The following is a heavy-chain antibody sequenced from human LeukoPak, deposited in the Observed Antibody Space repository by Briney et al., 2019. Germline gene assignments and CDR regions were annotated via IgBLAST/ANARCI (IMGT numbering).Heavy chain of an antibody. V-gene: IGHV3-23*01. CDR2: TSGRGDST. CDR1: GFTFSSYG. D-gene: IGHD6-19*01. CDR3: ARAYSSGWYGY. Sequence: GGSLRLSCAASGFTFSSYGMSWVRQAPGKGLEWVSTTSGRGDSTSYADTVKGRFTISRDNSKNTLFLQMNSLTAEDTAVYYCARAYSSGWYGYWGQRTLVTVSS. J-gene: IGHJ4*02.